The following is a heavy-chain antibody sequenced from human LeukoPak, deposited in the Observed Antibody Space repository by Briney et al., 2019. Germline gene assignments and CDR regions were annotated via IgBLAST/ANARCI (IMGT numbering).Heavy chain of an antibody. CDR3: ARVLAATGNAFDI. CDR2: TRHKAKKYST. V-gene: IGHV3-72*01. J-gene: IGHJ3*02. Sequence: GGSLRLSCAASGFTLRSYTMNWVRQAPGKGLEWVGRTRHKAKKYSTEYAASVKGRFTISRDDSKNSLYLQMNSLKTEDTAVYYCARVLAATGNAFDIWGQGTMVTVSS. D-gene: IGHD6-13*01. CDR1: GFTLRSYT.